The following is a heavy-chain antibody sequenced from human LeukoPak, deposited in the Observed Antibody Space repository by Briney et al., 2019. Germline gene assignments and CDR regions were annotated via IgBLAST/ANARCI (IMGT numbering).Heavy chain of an antibody. CDR2: IYYSGTT. J-gene: IGHJ6*03. Sequence: SETLSLTCTVSGGSISSSHYYWGWIRQSPGKGLEWIGSIYYSGTTYYNPSLESRVTISDDTSKNRFSLMLTSLTAADTAVYCCARQSSDYYYYYIDVWGEGTTVIVSS. CDR1: GGSISSSHYY. CDR3: ARQSSDYYYYYIDV. V-gene: IGHV4-39*01.